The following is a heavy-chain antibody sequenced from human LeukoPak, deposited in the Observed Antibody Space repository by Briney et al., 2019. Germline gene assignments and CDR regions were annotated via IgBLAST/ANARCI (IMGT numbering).Heavy chain of an antibody. V-gene: IGHV3-43*01. D-gene: IGHD6-19*01. CDR1: GFTFDDYT. CDR2: ISWDGATT. J-gene: IGHJ4*02. Sequence: PGGSLRLSCAASGFTFDDYTMHWVRQVPGKGLEWVSLISWDGATTYYADSMKDRFTISRDNSKNSLYLQLNSLRTEDTAFYYCAKGSGWSYFDYWGQGALVIVSS. CDR3: AKGSGWSYFDY.